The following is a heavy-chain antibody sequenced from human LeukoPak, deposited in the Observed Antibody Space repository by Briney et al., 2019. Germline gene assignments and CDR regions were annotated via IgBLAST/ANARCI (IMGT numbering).Heavy chain of an antibody. CDR2: ISGSGGST. J-gene: IGHJ4*02. CDR1: GSGFIFSNYG. D-gene: IGHD4-17*01. V-gene: IGHV3-23*01. CDR3: AYHDYGDYGDGY. Sequence: AGGSLRLSCAASGSGFIFSNYGMSWVRQAPGKGLEWVSAISGSGGSTYYTDSVKGRFTISRDNSKNTLYLQMNSLRAEDTAVYYCAYHDYGDYGDGYWGQGTLVTVSS.